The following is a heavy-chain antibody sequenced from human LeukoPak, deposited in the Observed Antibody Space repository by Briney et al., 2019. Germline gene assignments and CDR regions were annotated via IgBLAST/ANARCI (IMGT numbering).Heavy chain of an antibody. Sequence: PSETLSLTCAVYGGSFSGYYWSWIRQPPGKGLEWIGEINHSGSTNYNPSLKSRVTISVDTSKNQFSLKLSSVTAADTAVYYCARSQQWLVRGILDYWGQGTLVTVSS. J-gene: IGHJ4*02. CDR2: INHSGST. V-gene: IGHV4-34*01. CDR3: ARSQQWLVRGILDY. CDR1: GGSFSGYY. D-gene: IGHD6-19*01.